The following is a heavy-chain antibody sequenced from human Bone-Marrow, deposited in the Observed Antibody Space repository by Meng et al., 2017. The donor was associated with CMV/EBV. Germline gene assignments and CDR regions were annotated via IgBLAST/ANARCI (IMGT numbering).Heavy chain of an antibody. D-gene: IGHD3-16*01. CDR1: GFTVSSNY. CDR3: ARVWTRYLIRS. Sequence: GESLKISCAASGFTVSSNYMSWVRRAPGKGLEWVSVIYSGGSTYYADSVKGRFTISRDNSKNTLYLQMNSLRTEDTAVYYCARVWTRYLIRSWGQGTLVTVSS. J-gene: IGHJ5*02. V-gene: IGHV3-53*01. CDR2: IYSGGST.